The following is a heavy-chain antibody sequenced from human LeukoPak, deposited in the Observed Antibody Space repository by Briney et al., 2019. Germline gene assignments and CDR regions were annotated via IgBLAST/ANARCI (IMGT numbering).Heavy chain of an antibody. J-gene: IGHJ6*02. D-gene: IGHD2-21*02. CDR1: GGSISSSSYY. V-gene: IGHV4-39*01. CDR2: IYYSGST. CDR3: AILEASVTAPYYGVDV. Sequence: SETLSLTCTVSGGSISSSSYYWGWIRQPPGKGLEWIGSIYYSGSTYYNPSLKSRVTISVDTSKNQFSLKLSSVTAADTAVYYCAILEASVTAPYYGVDVWGQGTTVTVSS.